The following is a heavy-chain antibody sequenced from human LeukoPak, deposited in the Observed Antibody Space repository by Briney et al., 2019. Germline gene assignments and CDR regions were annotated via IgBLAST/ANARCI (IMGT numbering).Heavy chain of an antibody. CDR3: ARFYGSRSYRRVDY. D-gene: IGHD3-10*01. V-gene: IGHV1-18*01. Sequence: GASVKVSCKASGYTFTSYGISWVRQAPGQGLEWMGWISAYNGNTNYAQELQGRVTMTTDTSTSTAYMELRSLRSDDTAVYYCARFYGSRSYRRVDYWGQGTLVTVSS. J-gene: IGHJ4*02. CDR2: ISAYNGNT. CDR1: GYTFTSYG.